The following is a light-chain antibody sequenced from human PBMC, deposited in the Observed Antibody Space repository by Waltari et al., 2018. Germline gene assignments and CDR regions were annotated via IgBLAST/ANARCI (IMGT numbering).Light chain of an antibody. CDR2: KAS. CDR1: QIFSSW. V-gene: IGKV1-5*03. CDR3: QQYKSFPWT. Sequence: DIQMTQSPSTLSASVGDRVTITCRASQIFSSWLAWYQQKPGKAPKLLIQKASNLENGVPSRFSGSGSGTEFTLTISSLQPDDFATYSCQQYKSFPWTFGQGTKVEVK. J-gene: IGKJ1*01.